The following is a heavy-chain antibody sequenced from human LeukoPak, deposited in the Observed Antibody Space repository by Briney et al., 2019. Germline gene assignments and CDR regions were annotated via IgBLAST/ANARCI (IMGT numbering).Heavy chain of an antibody. CDR2: IYYSGST. CDR1: GGSISSYY. Sequence: SETLSLTCTVSGGSISSYYWSWIRQPPGKGLEWIGYIYYSGSTNYNPSLKSRVTISVDTSKNQFSLKLSSVTAADTAAYYCARGLAARRFDYWGQGTLVTVSS. CDR3: ARGLAARRFDY. D-gene: IGHD6-6*01. V-gene: IGHV4-59*01. J-gene: IGHJ4*02.